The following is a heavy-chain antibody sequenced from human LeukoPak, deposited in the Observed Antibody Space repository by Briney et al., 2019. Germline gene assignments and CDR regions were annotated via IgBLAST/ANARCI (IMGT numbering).Heavy chain of an antibody. Sequence: GGSLRLSCAASGFTVSSNYMSWVRQAPGKGLEWVSVIYSGGSPYYADSVKGRFTISRDNSKNTLYLQMNSLRAEDTAVYYCARDSSYGYIDYWGQGTLVTVSS. J-gene: IGHJ4*02. CDR1: GFTVSSNY. CDR3: ARDSSYGYIDY. CDR2: IYSGGSP. D-gene: IGHD5-18*01. V-gene: IGHV3-53*01.